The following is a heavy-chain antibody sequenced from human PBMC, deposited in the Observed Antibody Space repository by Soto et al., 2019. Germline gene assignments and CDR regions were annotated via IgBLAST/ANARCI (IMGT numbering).Heavy chain of an antibody. CDR1: GGTFSSYA. D-gene: IGHD6-13*01. CDR2: IIPIFGTA. V-gene: IGHV1-69*01. J-gene: IGHJ5*02. Sequence: QVQLVQSGAEVKKPGSSVKVSCKASGGTFSSYAISWVRQAPGQGLEWMGGIIPIFGTANYAQKFQGRVTITADESTSTAYMELSSLRSEDTAVYYCARGGISQLDPRVPPNWFDPWGQGTLVTVSS. CDR3: ARGGISQLDPRVPPNWFDP.